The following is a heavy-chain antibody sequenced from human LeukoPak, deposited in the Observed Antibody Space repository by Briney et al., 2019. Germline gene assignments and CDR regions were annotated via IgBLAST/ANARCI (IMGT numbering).Heavy chain of an antibody. J-gene: IGHJ3*02. CDR2: IYYNGSP. Sequence: PSETLSLTCAVSGGSISNTYFYWGWIRQPPGKGLEWIGSIYYNGSPYYNPSLQSRVTMSVDTSKNQLSLMLISVTAADTAVYYCVKDHGYSYGGNDAFDIWGQGTMVTVSS. CDR3: VKDHGYSYGGNDAFDI. V-gene: IGHV4-39*07. CDR1: GGSISNTYFY. D-gene: IGHD5-18*01.